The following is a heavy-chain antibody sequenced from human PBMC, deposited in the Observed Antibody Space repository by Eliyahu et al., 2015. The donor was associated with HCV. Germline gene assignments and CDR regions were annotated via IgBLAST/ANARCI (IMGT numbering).Heavy chain of an antibody. V-gene: IGHV3-33*01. CDR1: GLPXRTCG. D-gene: IGHD5-24*01. CDR2: IWHDGSKK. Sequence: QLVESGGGVVQPGRSLXLSCVVSGLPXRTCGLXCVRXAPGKGLEGVAVIWHDGSKKYFSDSVKGRFTVSRDNSKDTLYLEMNSLRDEDTAVYYCARGLQLDTFDIWGQGTMVTVSS. J-gene: IGHJ3*02. CDR3: ARGLQLDTFDI.